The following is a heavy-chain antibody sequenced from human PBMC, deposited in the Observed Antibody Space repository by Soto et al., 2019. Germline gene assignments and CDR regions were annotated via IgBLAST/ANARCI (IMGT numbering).Heavy chain of an antibody. J-gene: IGHJ4*02. Sequence: QVQLVESGGGLVKPGGSPRLSCAASGFTFSDYYMNWIRQAPGKGLEWVSYISSGAITIYYADSVKGRFTISRDNAKNSLYLQMNSLRAEDPAVYYCAGQYSSSSVEFWGQGTLVTVSS. D-gene: IGHD6-6*01. CDR1: GFTFSDYY. CDR3: AGQYSSSSVEF. CDR2: ISSGAITI. V-gene: IGHV3-11*01.